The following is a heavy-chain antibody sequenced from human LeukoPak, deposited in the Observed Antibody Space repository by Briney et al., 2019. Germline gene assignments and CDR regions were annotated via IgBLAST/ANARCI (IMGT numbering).Heavy chain of an antibody. D-gene: IGHD3-10*01. V-gene: IGHV1-8*01. Sequence: RRASVKVSCKASGYTSTSYDINSVRQTTGQGLEWMGWMTLNSGNTGYAQKSQGRVTMTRNTSISTAYMALSSLRSEDTAVYYCARGKKTMVRGVLYYFDYWGQGTLVTVSS. CDR1: GYTSTSYD. J-gene: IGHJ4*02. CDR3: ARGKKTMVRGVLYYFDY. CDR2: MTLNSGNT.